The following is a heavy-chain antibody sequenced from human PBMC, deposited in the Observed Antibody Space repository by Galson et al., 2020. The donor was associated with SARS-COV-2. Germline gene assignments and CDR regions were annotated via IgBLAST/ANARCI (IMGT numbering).Heavy chain of an antibody. V-gene: IGHV4-39*01. Sequence: SETLSLTCTVSGGSVGSNAYHWVWIRQPPGKTLEWIGNIFYGGTTYYNPSLKGRVSISVDTSKNQFSLKLNSVTAADTALYYCASYPSGSYSQIAYWGQGTLVTVSS. D-gene: IGHD3-10*01. J-gene: IGHJ4*02. CDR3: ASYPSGSYSQIAY. CDR1: GGSVGSNAYH. CDR2: IFYGGTT.